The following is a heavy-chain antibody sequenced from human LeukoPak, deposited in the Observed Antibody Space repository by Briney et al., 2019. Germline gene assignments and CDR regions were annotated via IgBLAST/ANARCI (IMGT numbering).Heavy chain of an antibody. V-gene: IGHV3-23*01. CDR3: AKIVDGYNPNPNDY. Sequence: PGGSLRLSCAASGFTFSSYGMSWVRQAPGKGLEWVSAISGSGGSTYYADSVKGRFTISRDNSKNTLYLQMNSLRAEDTAVYYCAKIVDGYNPNPNDYWGQGTLVTVSS. J-gene: IGHJ4*02. CDR2: ISGSGGST. CDR1: GFTFSSYG. D-gene: IGHD5-24*01.